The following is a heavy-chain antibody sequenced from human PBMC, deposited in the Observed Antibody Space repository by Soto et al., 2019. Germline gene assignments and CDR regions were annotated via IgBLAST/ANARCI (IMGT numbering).Heavy chain of an antibody. Sequence: EVQLLESGGGLVQPGGSLRLSCAASGFTFSSYAMSWVRQAPGKGLEWVSAISGSGGSTYYADSVKGRFTISRDNSKNTLYLQMNSLRAEDTAVYYCAKDQGGSYSSYYYYYGMDVWGQGTTVTVSS. V-gene: IGHV3-23*01. CDR3: AKDQGGSYSSYYYYYGMDV. CDR1: GFTFSSYA. J-gene: IGHJ6*02. D-gene: IGHD1-26*01. CDR2: ISGSGGST.